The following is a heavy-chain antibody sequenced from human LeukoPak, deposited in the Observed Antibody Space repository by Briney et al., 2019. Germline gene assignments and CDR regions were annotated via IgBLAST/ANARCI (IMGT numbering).Heavy chain of an antibody. CDR2: ISAYNGNT. Sequence: GAPVKVSCKASGYTFTSYGISWVRQAPGQGLEWMGWISAYNGNTNYAQKLQGRVTMTTDTSTSTAYMELRSLRSDDTAVYYCARDRAQGYDFWSGYPYWGQGTLVTVSS. D-gene: IGHD3-3*01. V-gene: IGHV1-18*01. J-gene: IGHJ4*02. CDR1: GYTFTSYG. CDR3: ARDRAQGYDFWSGYPY.